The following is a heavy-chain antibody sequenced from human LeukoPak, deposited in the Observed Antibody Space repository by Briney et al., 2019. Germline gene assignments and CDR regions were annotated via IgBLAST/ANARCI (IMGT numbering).Heavy chain of an antibody. V-gene: IGHV3-21*01. J-gene: IGHJ4*02. CDR1: GFTFSSYS. D-gene: IGHD3-10*01. CDR2: ISSSSSYI. Sequence: PGGSLRLSCAASGFTFSSYSMNWVRQAPGKGLEWVSSISSSSSYIYYADSVKGRFTISRDNAKNSLYLQMNSLRAEDTAVYYCARVRAETYYYGSGSFFDYWGQGTLVTVSS. CDR3: ARVRAETYYYGSGSFFDY.